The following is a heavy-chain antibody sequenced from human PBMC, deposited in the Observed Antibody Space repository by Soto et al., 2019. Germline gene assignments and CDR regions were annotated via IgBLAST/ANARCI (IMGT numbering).Heavy chain of an antibody. CDR1: GGSISSYY. V-gene: IGHV4-59*01. D-gene: IGHD3-3*01. CDR3: ARSGVGYYDFWSGYYTADAFDI. Sequence: PSETLSLTCTVSGGSISSYYWSWIRQPPGKGLEWIGYIYYSGSTNYNPSLKSRVTISVDTSKNQFSLKLSSVTAADTAVYYCARSGVGYYDFWSGYYTADAFDIWGQGTMVTVS. J-gene: IGHJ3*02. CDR2: IYYSGST.